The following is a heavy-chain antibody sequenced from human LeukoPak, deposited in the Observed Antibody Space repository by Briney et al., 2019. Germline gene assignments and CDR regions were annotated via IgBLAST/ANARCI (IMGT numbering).Heavy chain of an antibody. CDR3: ARVGDYFGDYVRFDY. J-gene: IGHJ4*02. Sequence: GGSLRLSCAASGFTFSAYWMHWVRQAPGKGLVWVSRIKSDGSSSSYADSAKGRFTISRDNAKNTLHLQMTSLRAEDTAVYYCARVGDYFGDYVRFDYWGQGALVTVSS. V-gene: IGHV3-74*01. D-gene: IGHD4-17*01. CDR2: IKSDGSSS. CDR1: GFTFSAYW.